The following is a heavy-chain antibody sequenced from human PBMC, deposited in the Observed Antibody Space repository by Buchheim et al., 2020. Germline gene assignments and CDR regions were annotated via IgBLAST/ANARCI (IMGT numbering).Heavy chain of an antibody. CDR1: GYTFTSYY. V-gene: IGHV1-46*01. Sequence: QVQLVQSGAEVKKPGASVKISCKASGYTFTSYYMHWVRQAPGQGLEWVGLINPSDGSSSYAQKLQGRVSLTRDTSTSTVYMELSSLTSDGTAVYYCGRPAVAGTGWDYYFDYWGQGTL. J-gene: IGHJ4*02. CDR3: GRPAVAGTGWDYYFDY. D-gene: IGHD6-19*01. CDR2: INPSDGSS.